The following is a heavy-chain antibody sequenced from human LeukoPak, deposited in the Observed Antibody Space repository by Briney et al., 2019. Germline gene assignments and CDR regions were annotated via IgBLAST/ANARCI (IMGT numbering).Heavy chain of an antibody. D-gene: IGHD6-13*01. CDR1: GFTFSTYA. CDR3: AKDLNPIAAAGTAHPLGY. Sequence: GGSLRLSCAASGFTFSTYAMSWVRQAPGKGLEWVSGISGRGFTTYYADSVKGRFTISRDNAKNSLYLQMNSLRAEDTALYYCAKDLNPIAAAGTAHPLGYWGQGTLVTVSS. V-gene: IGHV3-23*01. J-gene: IGHJ4*02. CDR2: ISGRGFTT.